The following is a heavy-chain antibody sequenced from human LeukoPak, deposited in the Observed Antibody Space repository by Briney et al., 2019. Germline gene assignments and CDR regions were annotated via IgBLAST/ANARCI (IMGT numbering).Heavy chain of an antibody. CDR1: GFTFSNYL. CDR2: VNSDGNSS. CDR3: ARALGTGDFDS. D-gene: IGHD3/OR15-3a*01. J-gene: IGHJ4*02. V-gene: IGHV3-74*01. Sequence: PGGSLRLSCVASGFTFSNYLMNWVRQAPGKGLVWVSRVNSDGNSSSYADSVKGRFTISRDNAKNTLYLQMNSLRTEDTAVYYCARALGTGDFDSWGQGTLVTVSS.